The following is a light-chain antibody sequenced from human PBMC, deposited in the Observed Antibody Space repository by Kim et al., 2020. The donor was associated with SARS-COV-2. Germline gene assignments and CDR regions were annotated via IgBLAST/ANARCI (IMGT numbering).Light chain of an antibody. CDR3: QQYNNWPPWT. Sequence: SPGESATLSCRASQSVSSNLAWYQQKPGQAPRLLIYVASTRATGIPARFSGSGSGTDFTLTISRLQSEDFAVYYCQQYNNWPPWTFGQGTKVEIK. J-gene: IGKJ1*01. CDR2: VAS. CDR1: QSVSSN. V-gene: IGKV3-15*01.